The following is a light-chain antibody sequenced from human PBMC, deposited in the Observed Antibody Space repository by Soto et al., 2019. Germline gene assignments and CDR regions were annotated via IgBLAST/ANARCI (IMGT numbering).Light chain of an antibody. CDR1: SSNIGTNI. V-gene: IGLV1-44*01. J-gene: IGLJ3*02. CDR2: SND. CDR3: AAWDDSLNAWV. Sequence: QSVLTQPPSASGTPGQRVTISCSGSSSNIGTNIVNWYQQLPETAPKLLIYSNDQRPSGVPDRFSGSKSGTSASLAISGLQSEDEADYYCAAWDDSLNAWVFGGGTKVTVL.